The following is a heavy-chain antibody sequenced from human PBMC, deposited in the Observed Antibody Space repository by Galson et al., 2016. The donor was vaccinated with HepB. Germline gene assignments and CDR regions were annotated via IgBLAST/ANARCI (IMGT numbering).Heavy chain of an antibody. CDR2: ISDSGSGSVI. Sequence: SLRLSCAASGFTFSDYYMNWIRQAPGKGLEWVSYISDSGSGSVIYYADSVKGRFTISRDNPKNTLYLQMNSLRAEDTAVYFCARHRGYKYCSSNSCYLTWGKGTLVTVSS. J-gene: IGHJ4*02. CDR1: GFTFSDYY. CDR3: ARHRGYKYCSSNSCYLT. D-gene: IGHD2-2*01. V-gene: IGHV3-11*04.